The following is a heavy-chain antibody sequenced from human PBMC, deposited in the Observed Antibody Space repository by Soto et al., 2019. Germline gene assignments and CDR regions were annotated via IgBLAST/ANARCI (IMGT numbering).Heavy chain of an antibody. CDR1: GGSISSSSYY. D-gene: IGHD3-3*01. Sequence: SETLSLTCTVSGGSISSSSYYWGWIRQPPGKGLEWIGSIYYSGSTYYNPSLKSRVTISVDTSKNQFSLKLSSVTAADTAVYYCASGGNYDFCSGYYRYCYYMDVWGKGTTVTVSS. CDR3: ASGGNYDFCSGYYRYCYYMDV. CDR2: IYYSGST. V-gene: IGHV4-39*01. J-gene: IGHJ6*03.